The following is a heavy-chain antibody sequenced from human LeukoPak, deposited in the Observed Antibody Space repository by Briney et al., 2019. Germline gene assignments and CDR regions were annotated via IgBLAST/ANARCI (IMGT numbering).Heavy chain of an antibody. Sequence: PGGSLRLSCAASGFSVSDYWMTSVRQAPGKGLEWVANIKQDGSEKTYVDSVKGSFTISRDNAKNSLYLQMNSLRVEETAMYYCVRDGGTDWYDPWGQGTLVTVFS. V-gene: IGHV3-7*01. D-gene: IGHD3-16*01. CDR3: VRDGGTDWYDP. CDR2: IKQDGSEK. J-gene: IGHJ5*02. CDR1: GFSVSDYW.